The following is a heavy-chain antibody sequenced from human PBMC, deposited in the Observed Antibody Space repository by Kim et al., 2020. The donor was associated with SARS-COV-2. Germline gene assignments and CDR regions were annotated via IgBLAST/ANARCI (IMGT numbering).Heavy chain of an antibody. CDR3: ARAWEWVTTLGGFDY. Sequence: SETLSLTCAVYGGSFSGYYWSWIRQPPGKGLEWIGEINHSGSTNYNPSLKSRVTISVDTSKNQFSLKLSSVTAADTAVYYCARAWEWVTTLGGFDYWGQGTLVTVSS. CDR2: INHSGST. V-gene: IGHV4-34*01. CDR1: GGSFSGYY. D-gene: IGHD4-17*01. J-gene: IGHJ4*02.